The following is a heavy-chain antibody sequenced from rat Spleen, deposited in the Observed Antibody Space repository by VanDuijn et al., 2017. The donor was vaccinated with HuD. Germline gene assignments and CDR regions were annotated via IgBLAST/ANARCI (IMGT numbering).Heavy chain of an antibody. CDR1: GFTFTNYG. CDR3: ARRSPVMDA. D-gene: IGHD1-12*01. J-gene: IGHJ4*01. Sequence: EVQLVESGGGLVQPGRSLKLSCAASGFTFTNYGMHWIRQAPTKGLEWVATISYDGSITYYRDSVKGRFTISRDNAKSTLYLQMDSLRSEDTATYYCARRSPVMDAWGQGASVTVSS. CDR2: ISYDGSIT. V-gene: IGHV5-29*01.